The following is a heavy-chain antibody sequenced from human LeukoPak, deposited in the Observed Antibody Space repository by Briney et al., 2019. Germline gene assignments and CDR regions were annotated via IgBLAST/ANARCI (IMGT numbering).Heavy chain of an antibody. J-gene: IGHJ3*01. Sequence: ASVKVSCKASGYTFTGYYIHWVRQAPGQGLEWMGWINPNSGGTSYAQKFQGRVTMTTDTSTSTAYMELRSLRSDDTAVYYCARDEGAPIAAANVWGLGIMVTVSS. V-gene: IGHV1-2*02. D-gene: IGHD6-13*01. CDR1: GYTFTGYY. CDR2: INPNSGGT. CDR3: ARDEGAPIAAANV.